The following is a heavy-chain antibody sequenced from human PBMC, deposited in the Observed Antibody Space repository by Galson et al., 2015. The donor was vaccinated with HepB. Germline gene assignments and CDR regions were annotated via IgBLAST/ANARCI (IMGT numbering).Heavy chain of an antibody. V-gene: IGHV4-31*03. J-gene: IGHJ5*02. CDR2: IYYSGST. CDR1: GGSISSGGYY. CDR3: AREHCSSTSCFNWFDP. D-gene: IGHD2-2*01. Sequence: LSLTCTVSGGSISSGGYYWSWIRQHPGKGLEWIGYIYYSGSTYYNPSLKSRVTISVDTSKNLFSLKLSSVTAADTAVYYCAREHCSSTSCFNWFDPWGQGTLVTVSS.